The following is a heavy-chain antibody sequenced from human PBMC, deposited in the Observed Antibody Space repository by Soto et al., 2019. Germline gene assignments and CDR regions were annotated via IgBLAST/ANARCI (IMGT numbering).Heavy chain of an antibody. CDR1: GFSFSSYG. V-gene: IGHV3-33*01. Sequence: PGGSLRLSCAASGFSFSSYGMHWVRQAPGKGLEWVAIMWFDGSNKYHADSVKGRFTISRDNSKNTLYLQMNSLRAEDTAVYYCARNGDSSDYRGWFDPWGQGTLVTSPQ. CDR2: MWFDGSNK. J-gene: IGHJ5*02. CDR3: ARNGDSSDYRGWFDP. D-gene: IGHD3-22*01.